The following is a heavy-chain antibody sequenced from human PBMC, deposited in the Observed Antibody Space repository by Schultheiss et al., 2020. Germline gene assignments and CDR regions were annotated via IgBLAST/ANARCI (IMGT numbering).Heavy chain of an antibody. J-gene: IGHJ6*02. CDR2: ISSSSSYI. CDR3: ARDHVSPYDFWSGYYPYYYYGMDV. V-gene: IGHV3-21*01. D-gene: IGHD3-3*01. Sequence: GGSMRLSCAASGFTFSSYSMNWVRQAPGKGLEWVSSISSSSSYIYYADSVKGRFTISRDNAKNSLYLQMNSLRAEDTAVYYCARDHVSPYDFWSGYYPYYYYGMDVWGPGTTVTVSS. CDR1: GFTFSSYS.